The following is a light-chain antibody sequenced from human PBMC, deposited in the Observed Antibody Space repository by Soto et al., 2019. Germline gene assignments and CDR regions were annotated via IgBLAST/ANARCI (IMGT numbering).Light chain of an antibody. CDR2: KAS. CDR1: QTISTL. CDR3: QQYSTYPWT. Sequence: DIQMTQSPSTLSASVGDRVTITCRASQTISTLLAWYQQRPGKAPNLLIYKASSLESGVPSRFSGSGSGTEFTLTISSLQPDDFATYFCQQYSTYPWTFGQGTKVDIK. J-gene: IGKJ1*01. V-gene: IGKV1-5*03.